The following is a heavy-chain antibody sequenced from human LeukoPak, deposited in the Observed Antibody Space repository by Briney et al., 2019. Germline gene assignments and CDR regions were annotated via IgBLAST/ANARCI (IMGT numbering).Heavy chain of an antibody. CDR3: ARGYYHFWSGYYP. D-gene: IGHD3-3*01. Sequence: GGSLRLSCAASGFIFSDYYMSWIRQAPGKGLEWVSYISSDISTIYYADSVKGRFTTSRDNAKNSLYLQMNSLRAEDTAVYYCARGYYHFWSGYYPWGQGTLVTVSS. V-gene: IGHV3-11*04. J-gene: IGHJ4*02. CDR2: ISSDISTI. CDR1: GFIFSDYY.